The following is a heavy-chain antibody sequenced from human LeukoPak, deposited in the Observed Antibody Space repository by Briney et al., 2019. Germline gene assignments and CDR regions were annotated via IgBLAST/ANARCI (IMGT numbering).Heavy chain of an antibody. D-gene: IGHD2/OR15-2a*01. CDR3: ARKNDFDI. CDR1: GDSITSDH. Sequence: PSETLSLTCTVSGDSITSDHWNWIRQPPGKGLEWIGCIYYSGSTYYNPSLKSRVTISVDMSKNQFSLRLTSVTAGDTAVYYCARKNDFDIWGQGTLVTVSS. J-gene: IGHJ3*02. CDR2: IYYSGST. V-gene: IGHV4-59*01.